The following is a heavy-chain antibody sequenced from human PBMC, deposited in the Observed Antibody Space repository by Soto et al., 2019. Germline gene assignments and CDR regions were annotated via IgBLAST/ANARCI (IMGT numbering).Heavy chain of an antibody. D-gene: IGHD2-8*01. J-gene: IGHJ6*02. CDR1: GGSISSYY. CDR3: ARDQWQVSHYYYYGMDV. V-gene: IGHV4-4*07. CDR2: IYTSGST. Sequence: QVQLQESGPGLVKPSETLSLTCTVSGGSISSYYWSWIRQPAGKGLEWIGRIYTSGSTNYNPSLKSRVTMSVDTSKNQFSLKLSSVTAADTAVYYRARDQWQVSHYYYYGMDVWGQGTTVTVSS.